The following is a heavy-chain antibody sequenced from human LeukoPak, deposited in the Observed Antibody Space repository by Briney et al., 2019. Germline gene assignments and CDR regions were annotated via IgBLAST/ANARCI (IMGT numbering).Heavy chain of an antibody. CDR2: IIPIFGTA. V-gene: IGHV1-69*13. Sequence: AASVKVSCKASGGTFSSYAISWVRQAPGQGLEWMGRIIPIFGTANYAQKFQGRVTITADEPTSTAYMELSSLRSEDTAVYYCALRYFDWLSRSRVYYYYGMDVWGKGTTVTVSS. J-gene: IGHJ6*04. CDR1: GGTFSSYA. CDR3: ALRYFDWLSRSRVYYYYGMDV. D-gene: IGHD3-9*01.